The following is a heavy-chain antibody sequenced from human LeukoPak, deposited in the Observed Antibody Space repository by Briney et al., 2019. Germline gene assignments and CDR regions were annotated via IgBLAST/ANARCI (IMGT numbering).Heavy chain of an antibody. CDR1: GGTFSSYT. V-gene: IGHV1-69*02. J-gene: IGHJ5*02. D-gene: IGHD6-6*01. Sequence: ASVKVSCKASGGTFSSYTISWVRQAPGQGLEWMGRIIPILGIANYAQKFQGRVTITADKSTSTAYMELSSLRSEDTAVYYCARGPIAARPDNWFDPWGQGTLVTVSS. CDR2: IIPILGIA. CDR3: ARGPIAARPDNWFDP.